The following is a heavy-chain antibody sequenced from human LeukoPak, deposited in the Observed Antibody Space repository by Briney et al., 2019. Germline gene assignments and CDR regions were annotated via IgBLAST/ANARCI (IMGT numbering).Heavy chain of an antibody. D-gene: IGHD5-18*01. CDR1: GGSISSSSYY. CDR2: IYYSGGT. Sequence: TSETLSLTCTVSGGSISSSSYYWGWIRQPPGKGLEWIGSIYYSGGTYYNPSLKSRVTISVDTSKNQFSLKLSSVTAADTAVYYCARKSYGLEIDYWGQGTLVTVSS. CDR3: ARKSYGLEIDY. V-gene: IGHV4-39*01. J-gene: IGHJ4*02.